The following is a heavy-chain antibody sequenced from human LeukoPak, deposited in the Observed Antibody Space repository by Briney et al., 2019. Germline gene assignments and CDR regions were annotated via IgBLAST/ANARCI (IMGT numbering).Heavy chain of an antibody. CDR2: IYYRGST. Sequence: KPSETLSLTCTVSGGSINYYYWSWIRQPPGKGLEWIGYIYYRGSTNYNPSLNSRVTISVDTSKNQFSLKLTSVTAADTAVYYCARTTGNYGYCFDYWGQGTLVTVSS. V-gene: IGHV4-59*01. CDR3: ARTTGNYGYCFDY. D-gene: IGHD1-7*01. J-gene: IGHJ4*02. CDR1: GGSINYYY.